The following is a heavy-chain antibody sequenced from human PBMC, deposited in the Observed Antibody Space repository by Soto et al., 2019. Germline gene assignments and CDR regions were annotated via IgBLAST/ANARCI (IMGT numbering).Heavy chain of an antibody. D-gene: IGHD1-26*01. Sequence: ASVKVSCKVSGYTLTELSMHWVRQAPGKGLEWMGGFDPEDGETIYAQKFQGRVTMTEDTSTDTAYMELSSLRSEDTAVYYCATYIVGARTVLDYYSSGMDVWGQGTTVTVSS. CDR3: ATYIVGARTVLDYYSSGMDV. CDR1: GYTLTELS. J-gene: IGHJ6*02. CDR2: FDPEDGET. V-gene: IGHV1-24*01.